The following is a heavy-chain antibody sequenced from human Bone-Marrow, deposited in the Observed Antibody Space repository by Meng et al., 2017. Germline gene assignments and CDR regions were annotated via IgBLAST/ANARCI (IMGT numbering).Heavy chain of an antibody. V-gene: IGHV1-2*06. CDR2: INPKSGDT. Sequence: QGQRVQSGAEVKKPGASVKVSCKASGYTFPDYGLHWVRRAPGQGLEWMGRINPKSGDTHYAQRFQGRVTMTGDTSISTAYMELSGLRSDDTAMYYCARDEDISAAGKLFGDYWGQGTLVTVSS. J-gene: IGHJ4*02. CDR1: GYTFPDYG. CDR3: ARDEDISAAGKLFGDY. D-gene: IGHD6-13*01.